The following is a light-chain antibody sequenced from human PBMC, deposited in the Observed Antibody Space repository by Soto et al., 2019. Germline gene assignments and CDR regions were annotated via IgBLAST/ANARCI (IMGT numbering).Light chain of an antibody. V-gene: IGKV3-15*01. Sequence: EIVLTQSPATLSVSPGERATLPCRASQSISVTLAWYQQKPGQVPRLLIYGASTRATGIPARFSGRGSGTDFTLTISSLQSEDFAVYDCQQYNSWPPYTFGQGTKLEIK. CDR2: GAS. CDR1: QSISVT. CDR3: QQYNSWPPYT. J-gene: IGKJ2*01.